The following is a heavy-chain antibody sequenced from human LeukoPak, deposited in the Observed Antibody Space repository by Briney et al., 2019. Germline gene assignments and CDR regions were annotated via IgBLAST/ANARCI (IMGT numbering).Heavy chain of an antibody. V-gene: IGHV1-24*01. Sequence: GASVKVSCKVSGYTLTGLSMHWVRQAPGKGLEWMGGFDPKDGETIYAQKFQGRVTMTEDTSTDTAYMELSSLRSEDTAVYYCATWDWNDNLFDYWGQGTLVTVSS. CDR2: FDPKDGET. CDR3: ATWDWNDNLFDY. D-gene: IGHD1-1*01. CDR1: GYTLTGLS. J-gene: IGHJ4*02.